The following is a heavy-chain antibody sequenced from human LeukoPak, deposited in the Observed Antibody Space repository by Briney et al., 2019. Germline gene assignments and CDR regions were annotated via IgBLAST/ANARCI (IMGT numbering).Heavy chain of an antibody. D-gene: IGHD6-13*01. V-gene: IGHV4-39*01. J-gene: IGHJ4*02. Sequence: SETLSLTCTVSGGSISSSSYYWGWIRQPPGKGLEWIGSIYYSGSTYYNPSLKSRVTISVDTSKNQFSLKLSSVTAADTAVYYCASPYSSSSIDYWGQGTLVTVSS. CDR2: IYYSGST. CDR1: GGSISSSSYY. CDR3: ASPYSSSSIDY.